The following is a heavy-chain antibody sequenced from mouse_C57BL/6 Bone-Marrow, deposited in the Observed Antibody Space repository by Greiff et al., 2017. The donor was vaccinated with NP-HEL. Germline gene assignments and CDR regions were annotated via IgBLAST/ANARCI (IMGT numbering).Heavy chain of an antibody. CDR1: GFTFSSYA. CDR2: ISDGGSYT. CDR3: AREAGTDFDY. V-gene: IGHV5-4*01. Sequence: DVKLVESGGGLVKPGGSLKLSCAASGFTFSSYAMSWVRQTPEKRLEWVATISDGGSYTYYPDTVKGRFTISRDNAKNNLYLQMGHLKSEDTAMYYGAREAGTDFDYWGQGTTLTVSS. D-gene: IGHD4-1*01. J-gene: IGHJ2*01.